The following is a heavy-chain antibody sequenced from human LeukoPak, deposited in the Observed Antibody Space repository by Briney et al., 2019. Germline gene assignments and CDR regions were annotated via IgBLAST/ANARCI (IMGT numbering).Heavy chain of an antibody. CDR2: INPNSGST. J-gene: IGHJ5*02. CDR3: ARGVYSNWFEP. D-gene: IGHD2-8*01. Sequence: GASVKVSCKASGYTFTGYYMYLVRQGPAQGLEWMGWINPNSGSTNYAQKFQGRVTMTRDTSISTGYMELTRLRSDDTAVYYCARGVYSNWFEPWGQGTLVTVSS. V-gene: IGHV1-2*02. CDR1: GYTFTGYY.